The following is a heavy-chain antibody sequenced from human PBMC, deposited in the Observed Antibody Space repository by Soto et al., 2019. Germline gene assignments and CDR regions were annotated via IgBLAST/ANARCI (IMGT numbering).Heavy chain of an antibody. J-gene: IGHJ4*02. D-gene: IGHD6-13*01. CDR1: RFIFGDFG. CDR2: ISSSGSHT. Sequence: GGSLRLSCAASRFIFGDFGVTWVRQAPGKGLEWVASISSSGSHTHYSDSVKGRFTISRDNARSTLSLQMNSLRVEDTAVYYCAREDVQGSSWFRFLDFWGQGALVTAPQ. V-gene: IGHV3-21*06. CDR3: AREDVQGSSWFRFLDF.